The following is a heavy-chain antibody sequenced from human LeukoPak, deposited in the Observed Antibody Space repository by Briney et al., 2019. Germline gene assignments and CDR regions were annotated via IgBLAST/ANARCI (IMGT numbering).Heavy chain of an antibody. D-gene: IGHD5-24*01. CDR2: ISTSGDT. V-gene: IGHV4-4*07. J-gene: IGHJ5*02. CDR1: GVSITPYY. Sequence: PSETLSLTCTVSGVSITPYYWSWIRQPAGKGLEWIGRISTSGDTNYNPSLKSRVTMPVDTSKNQISLRLSSVTAADTAVYYCARARELNWFDPWGQGTPVTVSS. CDR3: ARARELNWFDP.